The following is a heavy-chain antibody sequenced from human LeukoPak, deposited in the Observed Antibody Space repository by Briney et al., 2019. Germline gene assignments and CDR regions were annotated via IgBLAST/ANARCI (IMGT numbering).Heavy chain of an antibody. V-gene: IGHV3-15*01. Sequence: AGGSLRLSCAASGFTFSNAWMSWVRQAPGKGLEWVGRIKSNSDGGTTDYAAPVKGRFTISRDDSRNTLYLHMNSLKIEDTAVFYCTTAPLDYYSFMDVWGKGTTVTVSS. CDR1: GFTFSNAW. CDR3: TTAPLDYYSFMDV. J-gene: IGHJ6*03. CDR2: IKSNSDGGTT.